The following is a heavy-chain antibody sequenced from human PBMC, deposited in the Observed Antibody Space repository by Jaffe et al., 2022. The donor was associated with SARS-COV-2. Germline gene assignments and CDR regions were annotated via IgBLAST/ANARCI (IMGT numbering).Heavy chain of an antibody. J-gene: IGHJ5*02. CDR2: IYWDDDK. Sequence: QITLKESGPTLVKPTQTLTLTCTFSGFSLSTSGVGVGWIRQPPGKALEWLALIYWDDDKRYSPSLKSRLTITKDTSKNQVVLTMTNMDPVDTATYYCAHSRVVVAATPANWFDPWGQGTLVTVSS. V-gene: IGHV2-5*02. CDR3: AHSRVVVAATPANWFDP. CDR1: GFSLSTSGVG. D-gene: IGHD2-15*01.